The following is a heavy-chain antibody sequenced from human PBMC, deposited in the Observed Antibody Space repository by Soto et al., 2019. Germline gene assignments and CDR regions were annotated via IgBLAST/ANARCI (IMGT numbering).Heavy chain of an antibody. CDR1: GFTFMSSA. J-gene: IGHJ6*02. CDR2: IVVGSGNT. V-gene: IGHV1-58*01. Sequence: ASVKVSCKASGFTFMSSAVQWVRQARGQRLEWIGWIVVGSGNTDYAQKFQERVTITRDMSTSTAYMELSSLRSEDTAVYYCAARTGSDYYGMEVWGQGTTVTAP. D-gene: IGHD1-1*01. CDR3: AARTGSDYYGMEV.